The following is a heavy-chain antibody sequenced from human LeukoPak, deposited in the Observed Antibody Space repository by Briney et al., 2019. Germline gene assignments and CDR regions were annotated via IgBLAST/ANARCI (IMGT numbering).Heavy chain of an antibody. CDR2: INAGNGNT. CDR3: ARDIERGYSYGYWGAFDY. Sequence: VASVKVSCKASGYTFTSYAMHWVRQAAGQRLEWMGLINAGNGNTKYSQKFQGRVTITRDTYASTAYMELSSLRSEDTAVYYCARDIERGYSYGYWGAFDYWGQGTLVTVSS. J-gene: IGHJ4*02. V-gene: IGHV1-3*01. D-gene: IGHD5-18*01. CDR1: GYTFTSYA.